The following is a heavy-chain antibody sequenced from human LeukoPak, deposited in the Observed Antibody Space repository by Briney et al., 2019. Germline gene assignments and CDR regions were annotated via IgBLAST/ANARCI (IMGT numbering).Heavy chain of an antibody. D-gene: IGHD2-2*01. CDR3: ARRVYCSSASCYHYSYYMDV. J-gene: IGHJ6*03. V-gene: IGHV1-46*03. CDR1: GYTFTTYY. CDR2: IDPSGGSA. Sequence: ASVKGSCKASGYTFTTYYMHWVRQAPGQGLEWMGVIDPSGGSATYAQKFQGRVTMTRDTSTRTVYMELNSLRSEDTSVYYCARRVYCSSASCYHYSYYMDVWGKGTTVTVSS.